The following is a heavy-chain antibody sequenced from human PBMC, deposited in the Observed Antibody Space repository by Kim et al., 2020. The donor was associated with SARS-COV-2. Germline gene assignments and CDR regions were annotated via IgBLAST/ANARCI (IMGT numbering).Heavy chain of an antibody. CDR2: ISYDGSNK. V-gene: IGHV3-30*04. D-gene: IGHD3-10*01. CDR1: GFTFSSYA. J-gene: IGHJ6*02. Sequence: GGSLRLSCAASGFTFSSYAMHWVRPAPGKGLEWVAVISYDGSNKYYADSVKGRFTISRDNSKNTLYLQMNSLRAEDTAVYYCARAITMVRGVPYYYYGMDVWGQGTTVTVSS. CDR3: ARAITMVRGVPYYYYGMDV.